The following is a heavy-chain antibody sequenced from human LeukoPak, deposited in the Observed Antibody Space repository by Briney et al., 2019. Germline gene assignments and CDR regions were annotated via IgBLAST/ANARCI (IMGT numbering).Heavy chain of an antibody. Sequence: GGSLRLSCGASGFTFSIYGMHWVRQAPGKGLEWVAYTRYDGGQKYYADSVRGRFTISRDNSKNTLYLQMDSLRAEDTAVYYCAKVSPGRTGTTVGFDYWGQGTLVPVST. CDR2: TRYDGGQK. D-gene: IGHD1-7*01. V-gene: IGHV3-30*02. J-gene: IGHJ4*02. CDR3: AKVSPGRTGTTVGFDY. CDR1: GFTFSIYG.